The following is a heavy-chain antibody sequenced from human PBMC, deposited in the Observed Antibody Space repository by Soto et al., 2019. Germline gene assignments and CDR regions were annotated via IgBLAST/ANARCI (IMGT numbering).Heavy chain of an antibody. Sequence: QITLKESGPTLVKPTQTLTLTCTFSGFSLSTSGVGVGWIRQPPGKALEWLALIYWDDDKRYSPSLKSRLTITTDTSKTQVVLTMTNMDPVDTGTYYCAQGYAGSYYGAWGQGTLVTVPS. CDR1: GFSLSTSGVG. D-gene: IGHD1-26*01. CDR3: AQGYAGSYYGA. V-gene: IGHV2-5*02. J-gene: IGHJ5*02. CDR2: IYWDDDK.